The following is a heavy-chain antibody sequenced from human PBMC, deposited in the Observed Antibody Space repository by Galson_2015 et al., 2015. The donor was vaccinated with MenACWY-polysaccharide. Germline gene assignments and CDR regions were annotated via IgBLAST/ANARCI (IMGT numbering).Heavy chain of an antibody. CDR2: ISNTGDST. J-gene: IGHJ4*02. Sequence: SLRLSCAASGFTFSDYGMSWVRQAPGKGLEWVSVISNTGDSTHYADSVRGRFTISRDNSKNTVYLQMSSLRVDDTAVYYCANDLWHCSLDYWGQGTLVTVSS. CDR1: GFTFSDYG. CDR3: ANDLWHCSLDY. V-gene: IGHV3-23*01. D-gene: IGHD2-21*01.